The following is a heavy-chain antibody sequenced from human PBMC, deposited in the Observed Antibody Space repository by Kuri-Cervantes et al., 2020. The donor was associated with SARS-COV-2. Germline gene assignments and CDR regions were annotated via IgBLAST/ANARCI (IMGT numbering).Heavy chain of an antibody. V-gene: IGHV3-11*05. CDR1: GFTFSDYY. J-gene: IGHJ4*02. D-gene: IGHD6-13*01. CDR3: AKDTSPHRIAAAGKFDY. CDR2: ISSSSSYT. Sequence: GESLKISFAASGFTFSDYYMSWIRQAPGKGLEWVSYISSSSSYTNYADSVKGRFTISRDNAKNSLYLQMNSLRAEDTALYYCAKDTSPHRIAAAGKFDYWGQGTPVTVSS.